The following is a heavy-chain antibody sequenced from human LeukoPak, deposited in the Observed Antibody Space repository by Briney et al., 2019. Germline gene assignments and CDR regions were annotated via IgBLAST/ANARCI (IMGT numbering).Heavy chain of an antibody. CDR3: ARDPRNVGLAP. CDR1: GFGLSGYW. CDR2: NNGDGSTT. Sequence: GGSLRLSCVASGFGLSGYWMYWVRQAPGKGLMYISRNNGDGSTTNYADVVKGRFTMSRDNVKNTLYLQMNSLRVEDTAVYYCARDPRNVGLAPWGQGTLVTVSS. D-gene: IGHD2-15*01. V-gene: IGHV3-74*01. J-gene: IGHJ5*02.